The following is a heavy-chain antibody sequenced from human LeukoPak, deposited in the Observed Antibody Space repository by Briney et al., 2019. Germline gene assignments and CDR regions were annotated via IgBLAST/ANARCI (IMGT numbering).Heavy chain of an antibody. CDR3: ARRAGEYSHPYDY. CDR2: INHSGST. J-gene: IGHJ4*02. CDR1: GGSFSGYY. D-gene: IGHD2-15*01. Sequence: SETLSLTCAVYGGSFSGYYWSWIRQPPGKGLEWIGEINHSGSTNYNPSLKSRVTISVDTSKNQFSLKLSSVTAADTAIYYCARRAGEYSHPYDYWGQGTLVTVSS. V-gene: IGHV4-34*01.